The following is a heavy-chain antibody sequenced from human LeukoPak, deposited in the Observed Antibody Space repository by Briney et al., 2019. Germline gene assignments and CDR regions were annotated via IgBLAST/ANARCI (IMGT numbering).Heavy chain of an antibody. J-gene: IGHJ5*02. CDR2: IYHSGST. CDR1: GGSISSGGYS. D-gene: IGHD3-10*01. Sequence: SETLSLTCAVSGGSISSGGYSWSWIRQPPGKGLEWIGYIYHSGSTYYNPSLKSRVTISVDRSKNQFSLKLSSVTAADTAVYYCARGYYYGSGSSHWFDPWGQGTLVTVSS. V-gene: IGHV4-30-2*01. CDR3: ARGYYYGSGSSHWFDP.